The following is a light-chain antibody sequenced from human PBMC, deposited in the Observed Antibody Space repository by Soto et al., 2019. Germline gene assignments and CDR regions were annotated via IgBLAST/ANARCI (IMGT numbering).Light chain of an antibody. Sequence: DIQITQSPSSLSASVGDRVAISCRASQKISNYLNWYQQKPGKAPNLLINGASSLQSGVPSRFSGSGSGTDFTLTISNLQPEDFAPYYCQHDIYFPWTFGQGTMVDFK. CDR3: QHDIYFPWT. CDR2: GAS. CDR1: QKISNY. V-gene: IGKV1-39*01. J-gene: IGKJ1*01.